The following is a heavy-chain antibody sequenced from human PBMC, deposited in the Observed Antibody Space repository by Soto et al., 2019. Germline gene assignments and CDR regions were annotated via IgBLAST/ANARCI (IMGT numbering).Heavy chain of an antibody. D-gene: IGHD3-9*01. Sequence: EASVKVSCKASGGTFSSYAISWVRQAPGQGLEWMGGIIPIFGTANYAQKFQGRVTITADESTSTAYMELSSLRSEDTAVYYCARDGRYDILTGTPDYYYYYGMDVWGQGTTVTVSS. V-gene: IGHV1-69*13. J-gene: IGHJ6*02. CDR1: GGTFSSYA. CDR2: IIPIFGTA. CDR3: ARDGRYDILTGTPDYYYYYGMDV.